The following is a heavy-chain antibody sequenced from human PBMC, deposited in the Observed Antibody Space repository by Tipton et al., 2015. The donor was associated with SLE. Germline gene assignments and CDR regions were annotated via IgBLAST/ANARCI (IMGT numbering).Heavy chain of an antibody. CDR3: ARVGDCTGGVCSPGAFDI. CDR2: IYHSGST. D-gene: IGHD2-8*02. J-gene: IGHJ3*02. CDR1: GYSISSGYY. V-gene: IGHV4-38-2*01. Sequence: TLSLTCAVSGYSISSGYYWGWIRQPPGKGLEWIGSIYHSGSTYYNPSLKSRVTVSVDTSKNQFSLTLSSVTAADTAVYYCARVGDCTGGVCSPGAFDIWGQGTMVTVSS.